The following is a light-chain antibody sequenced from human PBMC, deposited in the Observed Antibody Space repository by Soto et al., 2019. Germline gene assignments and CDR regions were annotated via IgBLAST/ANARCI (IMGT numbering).Light chain of an antibody. CDR3: QQSYSTPWR. CDR2: AAS. CDR1: QSINIY. V-gene: IGKV1-39*01. Sequence: IQMTQSPSSLSASVGDRVTITCRASQSINIYLNWYQQKPGKAPNLLIYAASSLHSGVPFRFSGSGSGTDFPLTIGSVQSEDFATYYCQQSYSTPWRLGKGTKVQMK. J-gene: IGKJ1*01.